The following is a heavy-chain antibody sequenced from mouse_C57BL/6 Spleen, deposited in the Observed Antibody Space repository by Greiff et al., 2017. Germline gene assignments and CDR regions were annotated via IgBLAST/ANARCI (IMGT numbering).Heavy chain of an antibody. V-gene: IGHV1-9*01. CDR1: GYTFTGYW. J-gene: IGHJ1*03. CDR2: ILPGSGST. Sequence: QVQLQQSGAELMKPGASVKLSCKATGYTFTGYWIEWVKQGPGHGLEWIGEILPGSGSTNYNEKFKGKATFTADTSSNTAYMQLSSLTTEDSAIYYCARSPITTVVATHWYFDVWGTGTTVTVSS. D-gene: IGHD1-1*01. CDR3: ARSPITTVVATHWYFDV.